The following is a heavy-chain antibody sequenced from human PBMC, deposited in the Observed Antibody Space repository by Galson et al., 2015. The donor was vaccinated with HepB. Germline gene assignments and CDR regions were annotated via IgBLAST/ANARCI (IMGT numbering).Heavy chain of an antibody. J-gene: IGHJ3*02. V-gene: IGHV4-59*01. CDR2: IYYTGST. CDR1: GGSISSYY. D-gene: IGHD3/OR15-3a*01. CDR3: TRHFWTGSNDAFDI. Sequence: LSLTCTVSGGSISSYYWSWIRQPPGKGLEWIGYIYYTGSTNYNPSLKSRVTLSVDTSKNQFSLKLSSVTAADTAVYYCTRHFWTGSNDAFDIWGQGTMVTVSS.